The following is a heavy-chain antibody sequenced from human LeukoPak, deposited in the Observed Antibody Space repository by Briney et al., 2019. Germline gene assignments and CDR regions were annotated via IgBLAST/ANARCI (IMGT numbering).Heavy chain of an antibody. CDR3: ARGPERYFDWLYYMDV. V-gene: IGHV1-2*02. CDR1: GYTFTGYY. CDR2: INPNSGGT. D-gene: IGHD3-9*01. J-gene: IGHJ6*03. Sequence: GASVKVSCKASGYTFTGYYMHWVRQAPGQGLEWMGWINPNSGGTNYAQKFQGRVTMTRDTSISTAYMELSSLRSEDTAVYYCARGPERYFDWLYYMDVWGKGTTVTISS.